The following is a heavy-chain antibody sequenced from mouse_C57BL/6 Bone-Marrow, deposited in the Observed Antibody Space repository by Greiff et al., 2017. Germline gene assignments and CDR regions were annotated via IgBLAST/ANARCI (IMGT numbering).Heavy chain of an antibody. J-gene: IGHJ3*01. CDR3: ARAYDGYYVEFAY. V-gene: IGHV5-4*03. Sequence: DVKLVESGGGLVKPGGSLKLSCAASGFTFSSYAMSWVRQTPEKRLEWVATISDGGSYTYYPDNVKGRFTISRDNAKNNLYLQMSHLKSEDTAMYYCARAYDGYYVEFAYWGQGPLLPVSA. CDR2: ISDGGSYT. D-gene: IGHD2-3*01. CDR1: GFTFSSYA.